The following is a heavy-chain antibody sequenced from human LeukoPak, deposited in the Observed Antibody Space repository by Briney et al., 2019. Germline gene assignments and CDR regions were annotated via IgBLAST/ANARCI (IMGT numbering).Heavy chain of an antibody. Sequence: PGRSLRLSCAASGFSFSSYSMNWVRQAPGKGLEWVSSISSGSTYIYYADSVKGRFTISRDNAKNSLYLQVSTLRAEDTAVYYCAREISSSTSFDYWGQGTLVTVSS. CDR3: AREISSSTSFDY. CDR1: GFSFSSYS. D-gene: IGHD2-2*01. V-gene: IGHV3-21*01. J-gene: IGHJ4*02. CDR2: ISSGSTYI.